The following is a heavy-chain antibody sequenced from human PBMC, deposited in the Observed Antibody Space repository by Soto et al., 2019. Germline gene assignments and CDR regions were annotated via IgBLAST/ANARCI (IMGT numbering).Heavy chain of an antibody. V-gene: IGHV4-31*03. CDR1: GGSISSGGYY. CDR2: IYYSGST. CDR3: ARVLSGSYSNSFDI. Sequence: SETLSLTCTVSGGSISSGGYYWSWIRQLPGKGLEWIGYIYYSGSTYYNPSLKSRITISVDTSKHQFSLKLSSVTAAYTAVYYCARVLSGSYSNSFDIWGQGTMVTVSS. J-gene: IGHJ3*02. D-gene: IGHD1-26*01.